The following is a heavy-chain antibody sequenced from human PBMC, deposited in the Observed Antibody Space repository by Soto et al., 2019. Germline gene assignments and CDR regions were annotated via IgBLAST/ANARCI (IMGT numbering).Heavy chain of an antibody. Sequence: EVQLLESGGGLVQPGGSLRLSCAASGFTFSTYAMRWVRQAPGKGLEWVSAISGSGGSTYYADSVKGRFTISRDNSKNTLYLQMNSLRAEDTAVYYCARRGSGSYYDYWGQGTLVTVSS. CDR2: ISGSGGST. V-gene: IGHV3-23*01. J-gene: IGHJ4*02. CDR1: GFTFSTYA. D-gene: IGHD1-26*01. CDR3: ARRGSGSYYDY.